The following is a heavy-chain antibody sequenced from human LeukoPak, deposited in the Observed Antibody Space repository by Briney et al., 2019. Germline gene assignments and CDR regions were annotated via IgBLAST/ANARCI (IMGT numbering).Heavy chain of an antibody. J-gene: IGHJ4*02. Sequence: SVKVSCKTSGDSVSAYSISWVRQAPGQGLEWMGGIIPMFAPPNYAQKFQGRLTITADESTNTVYMELTSLRSEDTAVFYCARHFYYESSGYYYHYYFDHWGQGTLVTVSS. CDR2: IIPMFAPP. CDR3: ARHFYYESSGYYYHYYFDH. V-gene: IGHV1-69*13. D-gene: IGHD3-22*01. CDR1: GDSVSAYS.